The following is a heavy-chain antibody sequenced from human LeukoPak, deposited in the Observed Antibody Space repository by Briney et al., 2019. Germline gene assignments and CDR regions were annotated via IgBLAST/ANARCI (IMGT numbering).Heavy chain of an antibody. D-gene: IGHD6-19*01. V-gene: IGHV4-39*01. Sequence: NSSETLSLTCTVSGVTISSSPYYWGWIRQPPGKGLEWIVNIYYSGSTYYNPSLKTRVTISVDTSNNQFSLKLTSVTAADTAVYYCARHASVDGNWPRPLDYWGQGSLVTVSS. J-gene: IGHJ4*02. CDR2: IYYSGST. CDR3: ARHASVDGNWPRPLDY. CDR1: GVTISSSPYY.